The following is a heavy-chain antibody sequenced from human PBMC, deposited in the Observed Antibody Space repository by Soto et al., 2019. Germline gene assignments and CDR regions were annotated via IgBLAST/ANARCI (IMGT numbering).Heavy chain of an antibody. D-gene: IGHD3-22*01. J-gene: IGHJ4*02. CDR2: ISANSGNT. CDR1: GFIFNNYA. Sequence: QVQLVQSGAEVKKPGASVKVSCKAFGFIFNNYAISWVRQAPGQGLEWMGWISANSGNTNYAQKLQGRVTMTTDTXXXTAYMELRSLRSDDTAVYYCATAGNYDSSGRDFWGQGTLVTVSS. CDR3: ATAGNYDSSGRDF. V-gene: IGHV1-18*04.